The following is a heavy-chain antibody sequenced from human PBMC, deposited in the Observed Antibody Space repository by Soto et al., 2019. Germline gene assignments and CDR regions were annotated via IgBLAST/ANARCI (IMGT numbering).Heavy chain of an antibody. J-gene: IGHJ4*02. V-gene: IGHV3-21*01. CDR3: ATKTGDY. CDR1: GFTFSSYS. Sequence: PGGSLRLSCAASGFTFSSYSMNWVRQAPGKGLEWVSSISSDNTYIYYVDSVRGRFTISRDNAKNSLYLQMNSLRAEDTAVYYCATKTGDYWGQGTLVTVSS. CDR2: ISSDNTYI.